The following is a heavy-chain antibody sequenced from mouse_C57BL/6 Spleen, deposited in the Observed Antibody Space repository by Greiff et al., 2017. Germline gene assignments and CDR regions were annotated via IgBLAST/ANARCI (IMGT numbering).Heavy chain of an antibody. CDR3: AREGYGSRFDY. Sequence: ESGPGLVKPSQSLSLTCSVTGYSITSGYYWNWIRQFPGNKLEWMGYISYDGSNNYNPSLKNRISITRDTSKNQFFLKLNSVTTEDTATYYCAREGYGSRFDYWGQGTTLTVSS. D-gene: IGHD1-1*01. CDR2: ISYDGSN. J-gene: IGHJ2*01. V-gene: IGHV3-6*01. CDR1: GYSITSGYY.